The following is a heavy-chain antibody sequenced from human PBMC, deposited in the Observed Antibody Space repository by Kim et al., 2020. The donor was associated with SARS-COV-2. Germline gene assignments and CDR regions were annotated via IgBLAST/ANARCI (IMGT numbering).Heavy chain of an antibody. CDR3: AKDLLYSSSSIDY. J-gene: IGHJ4*02. V-gene: IGHV3-9*01. D-gene: IGHD6-6*01. CDR2: GSI. Sequence: GSIGYADSVKGRFTISRDNDKNSLYLQMNSLRAEDTALYYCAKDLLYSSSSIDYWGQGTLVTVSS.